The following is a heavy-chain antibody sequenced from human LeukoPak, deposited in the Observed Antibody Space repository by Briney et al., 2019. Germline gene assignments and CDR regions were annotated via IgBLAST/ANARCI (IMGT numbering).Heavy chain of an antibody. J-gene: IGHJ4*02. Sequence: PGGSLRLSCAASGFTFSTYGMHWVRQAPGKGLEWVAVISYDGSNKYYVDSVKGRFTISRDNSKSTVFLQMNSLRAEDTAVYYCARGSEHSYDFTGRGRTKSRLDYWGQGTLVTVSS. D-gene: IGHD3/OR15-3a*01. CDR1: GFTFSTYG. CDR2: ISYDGSNK. V-gene: IGHV3-30*03. CDR3: ARGSEHSYDFTGRGRTKSRLDY.